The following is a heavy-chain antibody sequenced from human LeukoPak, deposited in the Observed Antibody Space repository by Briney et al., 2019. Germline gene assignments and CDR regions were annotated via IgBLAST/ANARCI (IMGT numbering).Heavy chain of an antibody. CDR3: ARDPHCDTTTCLSYFDY. V-gene: IGHV3-64*01. D-gene: IGHD2-2*01. CDR1: GFPFSSYA. CDR2: ISNNGGST. Sequence: TGGSLRLSCAASGFPFSSYAMPWVRQAPGKGLELVSTISNNGGSTYFANSVKGRFTISRDNSKNTLFLQMGSLRPEDMAVYYCARDPHCDTTTCLSYFDYWGRGTLVTVSS. J-gene: IGHJ4*02.